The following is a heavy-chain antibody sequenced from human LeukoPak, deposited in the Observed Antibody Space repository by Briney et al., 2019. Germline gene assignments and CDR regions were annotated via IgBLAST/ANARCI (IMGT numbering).Heavy chain of an antibody. V-gene: IGHV1-18*01. J-gene: IGHJ5*02. CDR2: ISAYNGNT. Sequence: ASVKVSCKASGYTFTSYGISWVRQAPGQGLEWMGWISAYNGNTNYAQKLQGRVTMTTDTSTSTAYMELRSLRSDDTAVYYCARTVDRQYQLLGGQGNWFDPWGQGTLVTVSS. CDR3: ARTVDRQYQLLGGQGNWFDP. D-gene: IGHD2-2*01. CDR1: GYTFTSYG.